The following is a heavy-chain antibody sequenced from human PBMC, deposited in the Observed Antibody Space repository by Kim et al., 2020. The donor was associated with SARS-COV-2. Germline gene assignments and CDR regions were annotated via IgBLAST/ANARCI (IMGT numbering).Heavy chain of an antibody. D-gene: IGHD5-12*01. J-gene: IGHJ6*02. Sequence: SVKVSCKASGGTFSSYAISWVRQAPGQGLEWMGGIVPIFGTGKYRQKFQGRVTITADESTSTAYMELSSLRSEDTAVYYCARSIGYDSYYYYGMDVWGQGTTVTVSS. V-gene: IGHV1-69*13. CDR3: ARSIGYDSYYYYGMDV. CDR2: IVPIFGTG. CDR1: GGTFSSYA.